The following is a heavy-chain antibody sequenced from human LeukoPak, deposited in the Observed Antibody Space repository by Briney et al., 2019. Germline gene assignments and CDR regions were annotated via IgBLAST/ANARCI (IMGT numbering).Heavy chain of an antibody. J-gene: IGHJ4*02. V-gene: IGHV3-30*02. Sequence: GGSLRLSCAASGFTFSTFGMHWVRPAPDRGLEWVAFIQKDEIDKFYADSVKGGFTISRHTSRNTLYLQTNSLRAQHTAAYYCAKDRKPPPFDCWGQGTPVTVSS. CDR2: IQKDEIDK. CDR1: GFTFSTFG. CDR3: AKDRKPPPFDC.